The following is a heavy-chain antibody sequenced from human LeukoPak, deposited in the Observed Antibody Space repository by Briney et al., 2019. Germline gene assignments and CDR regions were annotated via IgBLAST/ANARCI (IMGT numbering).Heavy chain of an antibody. D-gene: IGHD3-16*02. Sequence: SGTVSLTCTVSGGSISSYYWSWIRQPPGKGLEWIGYIYYCGSTNYNPSLKSRVTISVDTSKNQFSLKLSSVTAADTAVYYCARYVWGSYRFDYWGQGTLVTPSA. V-gene: IGHV4-59*01. CDR1: GGSISSYY. CDR3: ARYVWGSYRFDY. CDR2: IYYCGST. J-gene: IGHJ4*02.